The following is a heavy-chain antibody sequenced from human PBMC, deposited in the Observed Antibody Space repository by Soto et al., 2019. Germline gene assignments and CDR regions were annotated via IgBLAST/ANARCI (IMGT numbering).Heavy chain of an antibody. D-gene: IGHD3-22*01. CDR3: AKDPRATYYYDSSGYYSFDY. Sequence: GGSLRLSCAASGFTFSSYAMSWVRQAPGKGLEWVSAISGSGGSTYYADSVKGRFTISRDNSKNTLCLQMNSLRAEDTAVYYCAKDPRATYYYDSSGYYSFDYWGQGTLVTVSS. CDR1: GFTFSSYA. J-gene: IGHJ4*02. CDR2: ISGSGGST. V-gene: IGHV3-23*01.